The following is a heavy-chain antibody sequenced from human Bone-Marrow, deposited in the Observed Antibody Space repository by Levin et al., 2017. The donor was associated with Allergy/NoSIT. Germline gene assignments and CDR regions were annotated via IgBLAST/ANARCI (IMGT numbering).Heavy chain of an antibody. CDR2: TYYSGST. CDR1: GGSIRSYY. CDR3: ARGGSGWYAGY. D-gene: IGHD6-19*01. Sequence: HSQTLSLPCTVSGGSIRSYYWSWFRQPPGKGLEWIGYTYYSGSTNYSPSLKSRVTMWVDKSKNQVSLRLTSVTAADTAVYYCARGGSGWYAGYWGQGTLVTVSS. J-gene: IGHJ4*02. V-gene: IGHV4-59*01.